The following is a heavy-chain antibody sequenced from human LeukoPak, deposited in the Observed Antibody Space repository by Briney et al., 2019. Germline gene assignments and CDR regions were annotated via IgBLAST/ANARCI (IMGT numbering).Heavy chain of an antibody. Sequence: GASVKVSCKASGGTFSSYAISWVRQAPGQGLEWMGGIIPIFGTANYAQKFQGRVTITADKSTSTAYMELSSLRSEDTAVYYCRCERIEYYYDSSGYANNWFDPWGQGTLVTVSS. J-gene: IGHJ5*02. D-gene: IGHD3-22*01. V-gene: IGHV1-69*06. CDR3: RCERIEYYYDSSGYANNWFDP. CDR1: GGTFSSYA. CDR2: IIPIFGTA.